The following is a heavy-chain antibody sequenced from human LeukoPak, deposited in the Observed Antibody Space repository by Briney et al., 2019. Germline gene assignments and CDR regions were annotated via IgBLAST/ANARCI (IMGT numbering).Heavy chain of an antibody. CDR1: GYTFTSYG. D-gene: IGHD3-10*01. CDR2: ISAYNGNT. Sequence: ASVKVSCKASGYTFTSYGISWVRQAPGQGLEWKGWISAYNGNTNYAQKLQGRVTMTTDTSTSTAYMELRSLRSDDTAVYYCARDESYYYGSGSYYSFDYWGQGTLVTVSS. CDR3: ARDESYYYGSGSYYSFDY. J-gene: IGHJ4*02. V-gene: IGHV1-18*04.